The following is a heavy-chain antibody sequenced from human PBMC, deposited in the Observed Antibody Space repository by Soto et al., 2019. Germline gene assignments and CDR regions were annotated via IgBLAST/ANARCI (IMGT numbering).Heavy chain of an antibody. D-gene: IGHD2-15*01. CDR1: GGSIRSYY. CDR3: ARTGCSGGSCPTDY. Sequence: QVQLQESGPGLVKPSETLPLTCTVSGGSIRSYYWSWIRQSPGKGLEWIGYINDSGTTTYNPSLKSRVTISCDTSKNQFPLNLSAVPAADTAVYYCARTGCSGGSCPTDYWGQGTLVTVSS. CDR2: INDSGTT. V-gene: IGHV4-59*01. J-gene: IGHJ4*02.